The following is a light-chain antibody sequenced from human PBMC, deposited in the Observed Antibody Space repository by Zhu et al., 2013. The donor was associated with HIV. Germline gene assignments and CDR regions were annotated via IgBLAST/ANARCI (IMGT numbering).Light chain of an antibody. CDR1: QGISNH. J-gene: IGKJ1*01. V-gene: IGKV1-39*01. Sequence: DIQMTQSPSSLSASVGDRVTITCRASQGISNHLGWYQQRPGKAPKRLIYLASTLQTGVPSRFSGSGSGTDFTLTITNLQPEDFATYYCQQSYSARWTFGQGTKVEI. CDR3: QQSYSARWT. CDR2: LAS.